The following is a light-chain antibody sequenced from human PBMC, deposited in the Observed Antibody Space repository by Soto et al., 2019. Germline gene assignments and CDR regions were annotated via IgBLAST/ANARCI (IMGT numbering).Light chain of an antibody. CDR2: DAS. CDR3: HQRNSWPLT. J-gene: IGKJ4*01. CDR1: QSVSSSY. Sequence: EIVLTQSPGTLSLSPGERATLSCRASQSVSSSYLAWYQQKPGQAPRLLIYDASSRATGIPDRFSGSGSGTDFTLTISSLEPEDFAVYYCHQRNSWPLTFGGGTKVDI. V-gene: IGKV3D-20*02.